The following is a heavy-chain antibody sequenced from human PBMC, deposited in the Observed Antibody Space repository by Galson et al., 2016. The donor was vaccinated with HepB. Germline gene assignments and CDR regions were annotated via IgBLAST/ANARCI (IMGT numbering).Heavy chain of an antibody. CDR3: ASAPAATEFDY. V-gene: IGHV3-7*01. D-gene: IGHD6-25*01. J-gene: IGHJ4*02. CDR1: GFTFSGYW. CDR2: IKQDGSEK. Sequence: SLRLSCAASGFTFSGYWMTWVRQAPGKGLEWVANIKQDGSEKNYVDSVKGRFTISRDNAKNLVYLPMNSLRAEDTAMYYCASAPAATEFDYWGQGALVTVPP.